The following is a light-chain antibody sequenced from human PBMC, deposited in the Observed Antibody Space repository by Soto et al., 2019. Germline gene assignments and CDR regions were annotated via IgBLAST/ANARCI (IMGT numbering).Light chain of an antibody. V-gene: IGLV2-14*01. CDR1: GSDVGSYNY. J-gene: IGLJ2*01. Sequence: QSVLTQPASVSGSPGQSITISCTGTGSDVGSYNYVSWYQQHPGKAPKLLIYDVSNRPSGVSNRFSGSKSGNTASLTISGLQAEDEADYYCSSYTTSSTLGVFGGGTKVTVL. CDR3: SSYTTSSTLGV. CDR2: DVS.